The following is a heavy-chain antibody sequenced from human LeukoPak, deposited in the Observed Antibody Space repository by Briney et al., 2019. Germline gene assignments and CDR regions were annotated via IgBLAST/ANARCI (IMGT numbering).Heavy chain of an antibody. Sequence: SETLSPTCTVSGYSISSGYYWGWIRQPPGKGLEWIGIIYHSGSTYYNPSLKSRVTISVDTSKNQFSLKLSSVTAADTAVYYCARDQFSTVTIDYWGQGTLVTVSS. CDR1: GYSISSGYY. J-gene: IGHJ4*02. CDR2: IYHSGST. D-gene: IGHD4-11*01. V-gene: IGHV4-38-2*02. CDR3: ARDQFSTVTIDY.